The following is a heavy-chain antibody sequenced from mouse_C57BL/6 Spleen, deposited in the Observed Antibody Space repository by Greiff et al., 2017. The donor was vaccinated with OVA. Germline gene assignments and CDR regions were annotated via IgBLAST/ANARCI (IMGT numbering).Heavy chain of an antibody. CDR1: GFTFSDYY. CDR3: ARRGDWGFAY. V-gene: IGHV5-12*01. CDR2: ISNGGGST. Sequence: DVKLVESGGGLVQPGGSLKLSCAASGFTFSDYYMYWVRQTPEKRLEWVAYISNGGGSTYYPDTVKGRFAISRDSAKNTLYLQMSRLKSEDTAMYYCARRGDWGFAYWGQGTLVTVSA. D-gene: IGHD4-1*01. J-gene: IGHJ3*01.